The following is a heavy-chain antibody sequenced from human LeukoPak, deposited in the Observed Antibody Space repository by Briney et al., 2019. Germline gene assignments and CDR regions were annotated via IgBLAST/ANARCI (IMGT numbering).Heavy chain of an antibody. Sequence: PSETLSLTCTVSGGSISSYYWSRIRQSPGKGLEWIGYIYYSGSTNYNPSLKSRVTISVDTSKNQFSLELSSVTSADTTVDSCERVLAYCTGGSCYSRWFDPWGQGTLVTVSS. CDR2: IYYSGST. V-gene: IGHV4-59*01. D-gene: IGHD2-15*01. J-gene: IGHJ5*02. CDR1: GGSISSYY. CDR3: ERVLAYCTGGSCYSRWFDP.